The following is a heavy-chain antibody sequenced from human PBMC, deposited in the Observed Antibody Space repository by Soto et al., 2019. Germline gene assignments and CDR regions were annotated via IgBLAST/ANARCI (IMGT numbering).Heavy chain of an antibody. CDR2: IYYSGST. Sequence: PSETLSLTCTVSGGSISSGDYYWSWIRQPPGKGLEWIGYIYYSGSTYYNPSLRSRVTISVDTSKNQFSLKLSSVTAADTAVYYCTGSGINGMDVWGQGTTVTVSS. CDR1: GGSISSGDYY. J-gene: IGHJ6*02. V-gene: IGHV4-30-4*01. CDR3: TGSGINGMDV. D-gene: IGHD3-10*01.